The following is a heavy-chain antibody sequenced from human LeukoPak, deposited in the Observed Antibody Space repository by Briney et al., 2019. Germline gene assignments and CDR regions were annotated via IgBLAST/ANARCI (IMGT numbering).Heavy chain of an antibody. Sequence: ASVMVSCKASGYTFTKYYIHWVRQAPGQGLEWMGIINPSAGSTNYAQKFQGRVTLTRDTSTSTVYMNVSNLRSEDTAVYYCARESLGSYKTVVIVARGHDAFDMWGQGTMVTVSS. CDR2: INPSAGST. V-gene: IGHV1-46*01. CDR3: ARESLGSYKTVVIVARGHDAFDM. CDR1: GYTFTKYY. D-gene: IGHD3-22*01. J-gene: IGHJ3*02.